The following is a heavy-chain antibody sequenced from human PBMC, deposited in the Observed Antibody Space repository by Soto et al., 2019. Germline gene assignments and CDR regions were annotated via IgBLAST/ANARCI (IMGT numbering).Heavy chain of an antibody. CDR3: ARVGGAYCTNGVCQPHL. D-gene: IGHD2-8*01. CDR1: GFTFSSYA. J-gene: IGHJ5*02. Sequence: GGSLRLSCAASGFTFSSYAMHWVRQAPGKGLEWVAVISYDGSNKYYADSVKGRFTISRDNSKNTLYLQMNSLRAEDTAVYYCARVGGAYCTNGVCQPHLWGQGTLVTVSS. V-gene: IGHV3-30-3*01. CDR2: ISYDGSNK.